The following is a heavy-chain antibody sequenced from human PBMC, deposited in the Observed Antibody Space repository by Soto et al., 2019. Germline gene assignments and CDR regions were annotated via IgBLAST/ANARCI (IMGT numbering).Heavy chain of an antibody. V-gene: IGHV1-2*04. Sequence: ASVKVSCKASGYTFTGYYMHWVRQAPGQGLEWMGWINPNSGGTNYAQKFQGWVTMTRDTSISTAYMELSRLRSDDTAGYYCVRDPQGDILTGYYDYWGQGTLVTVSS. J-gene: IGHJ4*02. CDR2: INPNSGGT. CDR3: VRDPQGDILTGYYDY. D-gene: IGHD3-9*01. CDR1: GYTFTGYY.